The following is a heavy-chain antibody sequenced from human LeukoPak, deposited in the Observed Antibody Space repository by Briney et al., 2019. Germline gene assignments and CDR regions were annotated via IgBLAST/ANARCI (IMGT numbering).Heavy chain of an antibody. V-gene: IGHV3-21*01. J-gene: IGHJ2*01. CDR1: GFTFSTYW. CDR3: VRAPPYCGGDCSDWYFDL. Sequence: PGGSLRLSCAASGFTFSTYWMSWVRQAPGKGLEWVSSISSRSTYIYYADSVKGRFTISRDSAKNSLYLQMNSLRAEDTAMYYCVRAPPYCGGDCSDWYFDLWGRGTLVTVSS. CDR2: ISSRSTYI. D-gene: IGHD2-21*02.